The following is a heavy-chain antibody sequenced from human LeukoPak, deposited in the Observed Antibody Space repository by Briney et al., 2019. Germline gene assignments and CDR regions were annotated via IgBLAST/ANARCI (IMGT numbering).Heavy chain of an antibody. CDR2: IWSDATTK. D-gene: IGHD3-10*01. J-gene: IGHJ4*02. CDR3: ARQTYYYGSGTYYYYFDY. CDR1: GFTFSSDD. V-gene: IGHV3-33*01. Sequence: GGSLRLSCAASGFTFSSDDMHWVRQGPGKGLEWVTAIWSDATTKYYADSVKGRFTISRDNSPNPLYLQMNSLRAENTAVSFCARQTYYYGSGTYYYYFDYWGQGTLVTVSS.